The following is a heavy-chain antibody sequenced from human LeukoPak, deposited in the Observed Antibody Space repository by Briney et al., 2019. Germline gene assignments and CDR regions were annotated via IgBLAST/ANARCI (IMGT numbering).Heavy chain of an antibody. V-gene: IGHV1-18*01. J-gene: IGHJ5*01. CDR2: ISAYNGNT. CDR3: AANYCSSTRCYTSDWFDP. CDR1: GYTFTSYG. Sequence: ASVKVSGKASGYTFTSYGIIWVRQAPGHGLEWMGWISAYNGNTNYAQKLQGRVTMTTDTSTITAYMDLRSLRSDETAVYYCAANYCSSTRCYTSDWFDPWGQGTLVTVSS. D-gene: IGHD2-2*02.